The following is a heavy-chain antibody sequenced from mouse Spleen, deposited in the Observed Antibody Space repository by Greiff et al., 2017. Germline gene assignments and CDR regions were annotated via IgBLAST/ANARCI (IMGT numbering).Heavy chain of an antibody. CDR2: FYPGSGSI. V-gene: IGHV1-62-2*01. D-gene: IGHD2-14*01. CDR1: GYTFTEYT. Sequence: QVQLQQSGAELVKPGASVKLSCKASGYTFTEYTIHWVKQRSGQGLEWIGWFYPGSGSIKYNEKFKDKATLTADKSSSTVYMELSRLTSEDSAVYFCARHEAPAYYRSYYAMDYWGQGTSVTVSS. CDR3: ARHEAPAYYRSYYAMDY. J-gene: IGHJ4*01.